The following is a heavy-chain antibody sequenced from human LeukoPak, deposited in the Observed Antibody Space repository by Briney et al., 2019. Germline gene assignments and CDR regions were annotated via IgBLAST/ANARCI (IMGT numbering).Heavy chain of an antibody. Sequence: SVKVSCKASGGTFSSYAISWVRQAPGQGLEWMGGIIPIFGTANCAQKFQGRVTLTADESTSTAYMELSSQRSEDTAVYYCATYYYDSSGYYYPRDYWGQGTLVTVSS. V-gene: IGHV1-69*13. J-gene: IGHJ4*02. CDR1: GGTFSSYA. D-gene: IGHD3-22*01. CDR3: ATYYYDSSGYYYPRDY. CDR2: IIPIFGTA.